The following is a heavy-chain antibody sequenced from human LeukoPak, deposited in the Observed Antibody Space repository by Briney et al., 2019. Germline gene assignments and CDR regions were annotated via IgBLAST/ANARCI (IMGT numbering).Heavy chain of an antibody. Sequence: GGSLRLSCAASGFTFSSYAMSWVRQAPGKGLEWVSGISGSGDTTYYADSVKGRFTISRDNSKSTLFLQMNSLRVEDTAVYYCAKDRGYWGQGTLVTVSS. CDR1: GFTFSSYA. CDR2: ISGSGDTT. V-gene: IGHV3-23*01. CDR3: AKDRGY. J-gene: IGHJ4*02.